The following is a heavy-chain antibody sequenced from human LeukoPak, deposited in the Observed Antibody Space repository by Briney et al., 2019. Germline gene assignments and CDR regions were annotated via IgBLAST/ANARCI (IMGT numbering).Heavy chain of an antibody. CDR1: GFTFSGSA. J-gene: IGHJ4*02. CDR3: TRPMLYYYGSESYSSVYYFDY. D-gene: IGHD3-10*01. V-gene: IGHV3-73*01. Sequence: QPGGSLKLSCAASGFTFSGSAMHWVRQASGKGLEWVGRIRSKANSYATAYAASVRGRFTISRDDSKNTAYLQMNSLKTEDTAVYYCTRPMLYYYGSESYSSVYYFDYWGQGTLVTVSS. CDR2: IRSKANSYAT.